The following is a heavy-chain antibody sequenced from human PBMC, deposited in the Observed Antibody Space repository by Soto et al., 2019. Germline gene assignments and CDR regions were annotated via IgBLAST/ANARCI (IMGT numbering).Heavy chain of an antibody. J-gene: IGHJ4*02. V-gene: IGHV3-23*01. D-gene: IGHD2-15*01. CDR1: GFTFSSYA. Sequence: GESLKISCAASGFTFSSYAMSWVRQAPGKGLERVSAISGSGGSTYYADSVKGRFTISRDNSKNTLYLQMNSLRAEDTAVYYCAKGLSGGGIGFDYWGQGTLVTVSS. CDR3: AKGLSGGGIGFDY. CDR2: ISGSGGST.